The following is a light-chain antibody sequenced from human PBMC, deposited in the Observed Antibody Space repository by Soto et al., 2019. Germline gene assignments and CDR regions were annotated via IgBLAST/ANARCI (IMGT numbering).Light chain of an antibody. V-gene: IGKV1-5*03. CDR1: QNIFTW. CDR3: QQYSSYYS. CDR2: KSS. Sequence: DIQMTQSPSTLSASLGDRVTITCRASQNIFTWLAWYQKKPGKAPTLLIYKSSNLQSGVPSRFSGSGSGTEFTLTIASLRPDDFATYYCQQYSSYYSFGQGTKLEI. J-gene: IGKJ2*03.